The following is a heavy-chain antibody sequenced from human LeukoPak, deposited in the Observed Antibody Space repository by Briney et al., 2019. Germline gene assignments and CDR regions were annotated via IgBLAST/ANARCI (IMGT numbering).Heavy chain of an antibody. CDR2: ISSSSSTI. D-gene: IGHD6-13*01. Sequence: PGGSLRLSCAASGFTFSSYSMNWVRQAPGKGLEWVSYISSSSSTIYYADSVKGRFTISRDNAKNSLYLQMNSLRDGDTAVYYCARDYSSSWYEDVYYYGMDVWGQGTTVTVSS. CDR1: GFTFSSYS. V-gene: IGHV3-48*02. J-gene: IGHJ6*02. CDR3: ARDYSSSWYEDVYYYGMDV.